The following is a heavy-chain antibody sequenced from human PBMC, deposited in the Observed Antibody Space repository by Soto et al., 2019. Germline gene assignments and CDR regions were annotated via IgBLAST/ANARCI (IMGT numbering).Heavy chain of an antibody. J-gene: IGHJ5*02. V-gene: IGHV4-30-4*01. CDR2: IYYSGST. Sequence: SETLSLTCTVSGGSISSGDYYWSWIRQPPGKGLEWIGYIYYSGSTYYNPSLKSRVTISVDTSKNQFSLKLSSVTAADTAVYYCAVVQADIGYFRLFDTWGQGTLVTVSS. CDR3: AVVQADIGYFRLFDT. CDR1: GGSISSGDYY. D-gene: IGHD2-2*02.